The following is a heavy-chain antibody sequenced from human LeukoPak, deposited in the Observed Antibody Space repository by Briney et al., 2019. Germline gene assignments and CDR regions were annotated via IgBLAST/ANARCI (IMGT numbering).Heavy chain of an antibody. J-gene: IGHJ6*03. V-gene: IGHV3-7*01. D-gene: IGHD3-10*01. Sequence: PGGSLRLSCAASGFSFKFYYMSWVRQAPGKGLEWVANIKQDGSEKYYVDSVKGRFTISRDNAKNSLYLQMNSLRAEDTAVYYCARAYGSGSYWYYYYYYMDVWGKGTTVTISS. CDR1: GFSFKFYY. CDR3: ARAYGSGSYWYYYYYYMDV. CDR2: IKQDGSEK.